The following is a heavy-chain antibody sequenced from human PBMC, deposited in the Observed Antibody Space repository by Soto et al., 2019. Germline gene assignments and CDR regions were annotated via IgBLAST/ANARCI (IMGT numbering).Heavy chain of an antibody. D-gene: IGHD3-3*01. J-gene: IGHJ6*02. CDR1: GGSFSGYY. CDR3: ARDRLRFLEWYQGYYYYYGMDV. CDR2: INHSGST. Sequence: PSETLSLTCAVYGGSFSGYYWSWIRQPPGKGLEWIGEINHSGSTNYNPSLKSRVTISVDTSKNQFSLKLSSVTAADTAVYYCARDRLRFLEWYQGYYYYYGMDVWGQGTTVTVSS. V-gene: IGHV4-34*01.